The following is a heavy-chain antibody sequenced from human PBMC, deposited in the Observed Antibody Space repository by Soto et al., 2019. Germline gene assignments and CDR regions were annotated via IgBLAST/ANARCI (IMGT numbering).Heavy chain of an antibody. V-gene: IGHV3-30*18. CDR3: AKDQASGQGSFDS. CDR1: GFTFNIYG. CDR2: ISYDGSNQ. Sequence: GGSLRLSCAASGFTFNIYGMHWVRQAPDKGLEWVALISYDGSNQYYADSVKGRFTISRDNSKNTLSLQMNSLRADDTAVYYCAKDQASGQGSFDSWGQGTLVTVSS. J-gene: IGHJ4*02.